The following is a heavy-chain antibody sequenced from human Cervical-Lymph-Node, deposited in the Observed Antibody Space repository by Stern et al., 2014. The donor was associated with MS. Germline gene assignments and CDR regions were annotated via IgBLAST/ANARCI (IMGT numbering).Heavy chain of an antibody. CDR1: GFTFEDYD. V-gene: IGHV3-20*01. J-gene: IGHJ3*01. D-gene: IGHD3-22*01. CDR3: AKEGPTTIVLGAFDV. Sequence: EVHLVESGGGVVRPGGSLRLSCAASGFTFEDYDMSWVRQVPGKGLEWVSHINWNGASTAYADSVKGRFTISRDNAKNSLYLQMNSLRAEDTALYHCAKEGPTTIVLGAFDVWGQGTMVTVSS. CDR2: INWNGAST.